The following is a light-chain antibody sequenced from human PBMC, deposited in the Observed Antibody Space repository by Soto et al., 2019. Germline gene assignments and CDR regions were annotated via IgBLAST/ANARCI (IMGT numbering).Light chain of an antibody. CDR3: MQALQTPFT. J-gene: IGKJ3*01. CDR1: QSLLYSNGYNY. CDR2: LGS. V-gene: IGKV2-28*01. Sequence: EIVITQNKLSLPVTPGEPASISCRSSQSLLYSNGYNYVDWYVQKPGQSPQLLIYLGSYRASGVPDRLSGSGSGTDFTLKISRVEAEDVGVYYCMQALQTPFTFGPGTKVDI.